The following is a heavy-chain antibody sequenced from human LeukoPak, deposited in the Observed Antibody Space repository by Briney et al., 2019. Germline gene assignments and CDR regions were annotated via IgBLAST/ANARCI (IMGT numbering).Heavy chain of an antibody. Sequence: SETLSLTCTVSGGSIRSSTYYWGWIRQPPGKGLEWIGYIYYSGSTNYNPSLKSRVTISVDTSKNQFSLKVSSVTAADTAVYYCARDRWLGYWGQGTLSPSPQ. D-gene: IGHD5-18*01. J-gene: IGHJ4*02. V-gene: IGHV4-61*01. CDR1: GGSIRSSTYY. CDR2: IYYSGST. CDR3: ARDRWLGY.